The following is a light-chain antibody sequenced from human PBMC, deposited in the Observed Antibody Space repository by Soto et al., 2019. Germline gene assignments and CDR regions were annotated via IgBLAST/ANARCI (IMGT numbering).Light chain of an antibody. Sequence: ETVLTQSPGTLSLSAGERATLSCRASQSVSSTSLAWYQQKPGQAPRLLTYGASSRATGIPDRFSGSGSGTDFTLTISRLEPEDFAVYYCQQHGSSVTFGQGTRLEIK. CDR3: QQHGSSVT. CDR1: QSVSSTS. V-gene: IGKV3-20*01. J-gene: IGKJ5*01. CDR2: GAS.